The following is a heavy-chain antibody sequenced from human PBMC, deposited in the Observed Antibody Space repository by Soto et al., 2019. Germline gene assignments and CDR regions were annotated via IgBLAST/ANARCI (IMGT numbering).Heavy chain of an antibody. CDR1: GGSISSGGYY. CDR3: AREEGGYDYWYFDL. Sequence: QVQLQESGPGLVKPSQTLSLTCTVSGGSISSGGYYWSWIRQHPGKGLEWIGYIYYSGSTYYNPSLKSRVTIAVDTSKNQCSLKLSSVTAADTAVYYCAREEGGYDYWYFDLWGRGTLVTVSS. CDR2: IYYSGST. J-gene: IGHJ2*01. V-gene: IGHV4-31*03. D-gene: IGHD5-12*01.